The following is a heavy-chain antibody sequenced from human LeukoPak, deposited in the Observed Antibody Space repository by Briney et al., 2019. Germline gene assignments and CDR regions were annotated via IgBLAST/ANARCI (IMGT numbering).Heavy chain of an antibody. CDR1: GGSISRYY. CDR2: VYYSGST. D-gene: IGHD5-18*01. V-gene: IGHV4-59*01. J-gene: IGHJ4*02. Sequence: SETLSLTCTVSGGSISRYYWSWIRQAPGKGLGWVGYVYYSGSTNYNPSLKSRGTISVDTAKNQFSLKLSSVPAADPAVYSCASSFRGYSYYRFDYWGQGTLVIVSS. CDR3: ASSFRGYSYYRFDY.